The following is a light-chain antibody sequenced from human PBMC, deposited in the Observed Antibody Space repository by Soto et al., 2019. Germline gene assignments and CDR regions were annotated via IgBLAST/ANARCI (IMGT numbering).Light chain of an antibody. V-gene: IGKV3-15*01. J-gene: IGKJ5*01. CDR2: GAS. CDR3: QQYDNWPPIT. CDR1: QSVNSN. Sequence: EIVMTQSPAALSVSPGERATLSCRASQSVNSNLAWYQQKPGQAPRLLIYGASTRATGIPARFSGSGSGTEFTLTIRSLQSEDFAVYYCQQYDNWPPITFGRGTRREIK.